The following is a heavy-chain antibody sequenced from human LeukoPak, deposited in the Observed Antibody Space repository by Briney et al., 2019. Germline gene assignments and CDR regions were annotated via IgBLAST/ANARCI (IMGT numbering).Heavy chain of an antibody. Sequence: ASETLSLTCTVSGYSISSGYYWGWIRQPPGKGLEWIGSIYHSGSTYYNPSLKSRVTISVDTSKNQFSLKLSSVTAADTAVYYCASLYMGYWGQGTLVTVSS. V-gene: IGHV4-38-2*02. J-gene: IGHJ4*02. CDR2: IYHSGST. CDR1: GYSISSGYY. CDR3: ASLYMGY. D-gene: IGHD3-10*01.